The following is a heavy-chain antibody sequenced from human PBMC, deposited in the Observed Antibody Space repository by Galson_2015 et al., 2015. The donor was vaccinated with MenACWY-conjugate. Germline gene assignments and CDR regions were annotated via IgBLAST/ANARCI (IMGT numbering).Heavy chain of an antibody. CDR2: ISYSGST. V-gene: IGHV4-39*01. J-gene: IGHJ3*02. CDR1: GGSISSSSYF. CDR3: ARRSARLTLGAFDI. D-gene: IGHD4-23*01. Sequence: LSLTCTVSGGSISSSSYFWGWIRQPPGKGLEWIGTISYSGSTHYNPSLNNRVTVSADTSRNQFSLNVNSVTAADTALYYCARRSARLTLGAFDIWGQGTMVTVSS.